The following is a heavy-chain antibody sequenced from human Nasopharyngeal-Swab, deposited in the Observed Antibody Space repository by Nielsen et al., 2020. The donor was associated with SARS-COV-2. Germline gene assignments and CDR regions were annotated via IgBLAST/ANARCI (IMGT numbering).Heavy chain of an antibody. D-gene: IGHD6-6*01. V-gene: IGHV1-3*01. Sequence: ASVKVSCKASGYTFTSYAMHWVRQAPGQRLEWMGWINAGNGNTKYSQKFQGRVTITRDTSASTAYVELSSLRSEDTAVYYCARDSVYSSSSYYYGMDVWGQGTTVTVSS. CDR1: GYTFTSYA. J-gene: IGHJ6*02. CDR3: ARDSVYSSSSYYYGMDV. CDR2: INAGNGNT.